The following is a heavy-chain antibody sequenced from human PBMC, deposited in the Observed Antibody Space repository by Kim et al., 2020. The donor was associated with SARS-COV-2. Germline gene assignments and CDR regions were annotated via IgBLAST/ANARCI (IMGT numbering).Heavy chain of an antibody. CDR1: GFTFSSYS. Sequence: GGSLRLSCAASGFTFSSYSMNWVRQAPGKGLEWVSYISSSSSTIYYADSVKGRFTISRDNAKNSLYLQMNSLRDEDTAVYYCAREPLESLVYYFDYWGQGTLVTVSS. CDR3: AREPLESLVYYFDY. D-gene: IGHD1-26*01. V-gene: IGHV3-48*02. J-gene: IGHJ4*02. CDR2: ISSSSSTI.